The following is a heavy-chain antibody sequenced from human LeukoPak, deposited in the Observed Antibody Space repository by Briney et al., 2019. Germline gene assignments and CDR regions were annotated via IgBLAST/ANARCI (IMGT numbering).Heavy chain of an antibody. D-gene: IGHD3-22*01. V-gene: IGHV1-69*06. CDR2: IIPIFGTA. Sequence: SVTVSCKASGGTFSSYAISWVRQAPGQGLEWMGGIIPIFGTANYAQKFQGRVTITADKSTSTAYMELSSLRSEDTAVYYCAREVYYYDSSGYYYGSTFGYFDLWGRGTLVTVSS. CDR1: GGTFSSYA. J-gene: IGHJ2*01. CDR3: AREVYYYDSSGYYYGSTFGYFDL.